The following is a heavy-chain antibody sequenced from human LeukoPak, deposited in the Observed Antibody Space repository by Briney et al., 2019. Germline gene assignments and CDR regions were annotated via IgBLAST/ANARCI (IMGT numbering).Heavy chain of an antibody. J-gene: IGHJ4*02. D-gene: IGHD2-21*01. V-gene: IGHV4-59*01. CDR1: GGSISSYY. CDR3: ARDILAYFDY. CDR2: IYYSGST. Sequence: SETLSLTCTGSGGSISSYYWSWIRQPPGKGLEWIGYIYYSGSTNYNPSLKSRVTISVDTSKNQFSLKLSSVTAADTAVYYCARDILAYFDYWGQGTLVTVSS.